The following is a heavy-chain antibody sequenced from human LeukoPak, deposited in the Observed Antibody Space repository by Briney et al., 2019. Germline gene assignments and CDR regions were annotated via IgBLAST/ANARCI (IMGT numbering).Heavy chain of an antibody. Sequence: ASVKVSCKASGYTFTSYGISWVRQAPGQGLEWMGWISAYSGNTNYAQKLQGRVTMTTDTSTSTAYMELRSLRSDDTAVYYCARDATEEDIVVVPAANWFDPWGQGTLVTVSS. CDR2: ISAYSGNT. J-gene: IGHJ5*02. CDR1: GYTFTSYG. D-gene: IGHD2-2*01. V-gene: IGHV1-18*01. CDR3: ARDATEEDIVVVPAANWFDP.